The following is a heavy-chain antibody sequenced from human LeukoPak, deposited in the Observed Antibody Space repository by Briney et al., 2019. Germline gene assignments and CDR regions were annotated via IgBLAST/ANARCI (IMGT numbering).Heavy chain of an antibody. CDR3: ARDREYYYGSGSLGSYYYGMDV. CDR1: GDSISSGGHY. D-gene: IGHD3-10*01. Sequence: SETLSLTCSVSGDSISSGGHYWSWIRQYPGKGLEWIGYIYYSGSTYYNSSLKSRVTISVDTSKNQFSLKLSSVTAADTAVYYCARDREYYYGSGSLGSYYYGMDVWGQGTTVTVSS. V-gene: IGHV4-31*03. J-gene: IGHJ6*02. CDR2: IYYSGST.